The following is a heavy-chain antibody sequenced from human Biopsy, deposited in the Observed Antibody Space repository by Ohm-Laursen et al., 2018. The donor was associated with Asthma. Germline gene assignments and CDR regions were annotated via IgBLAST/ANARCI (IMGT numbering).Heavy chain of an antibody. D-gene: IGHD4-23*01. J-gene: IGHJ3*02. Sequence: SPRLSCAATRFTYEMHWVRQAPGKGLEWVAVISYDGSSIYYADSVKGRFTISRDNSKNTLSLQMNSLRAEDTAAYYCARAYGGSFFSGSFDIWGQGTMVTVSS. CDR2: ISYDGSSI. CDR1: RFTYE. V-gene: IGHV3-30*14. CDR3: ARAYGGSFFSGSFDI.